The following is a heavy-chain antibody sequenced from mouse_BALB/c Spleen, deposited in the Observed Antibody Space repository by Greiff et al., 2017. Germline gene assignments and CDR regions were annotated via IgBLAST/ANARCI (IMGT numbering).Heavy chain of an antibody. J-gene: IGHJ2*01. D-gene: IGHD1-1*01. CDR1: GFTFSSYA. CDR2: ISSGGSYT. V-gene: IGHV5-9-4*01. Sequence: VQLVESGGGLVKPGGSLKLSCAASGFTFSSYAMSWVRQSPEKRLEWVAEISSGGSYTYYPDTVTGRFTISRDNAKNTLYLEMSSLRSEDTAMYYCARDGSSYFDYWGQGTTLTVSS. CDR3: ARDGSSYFDY.